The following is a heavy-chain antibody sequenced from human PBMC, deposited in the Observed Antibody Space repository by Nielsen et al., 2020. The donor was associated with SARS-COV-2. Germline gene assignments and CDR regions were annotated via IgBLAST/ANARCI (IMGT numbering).Heavy chain of an antibody. CDR2: ISSSGSTI. J-gene: IGHJ6*02. CDR1: GFTFSDYY. D-gene: IGHD3-10*01. Sequence: GGSLRLSCAASGFTFSDYYMSWIRQAPGKGLEWVSYISSSGSTIYYADSVKGRFTISRDNAKNSLYLQMNSLRAEDTAVYYCARVNYGSGSYDPGLVGMDVWGQGTTVTVSS. CDR3: ARVNYGSGSYDPGLVGMDV. V-gene: IGHV3-11*04.